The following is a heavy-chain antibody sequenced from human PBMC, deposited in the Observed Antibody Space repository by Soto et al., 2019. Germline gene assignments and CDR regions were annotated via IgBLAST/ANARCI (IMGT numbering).Heavy chain of an antibody. J-gene: IGHJ4*02. CDR3: ARCFRRDIPVVLRGDIDH. CDR2: MNPNSTKT. V-gene: IGHV1-8*01. CDR1: GYDFITYD. D-gene: IGHD2-21*01. Sequence: QVQLVQSGAEVKKPGASVKVSCKASGYDFITYDINWVRQATGQGLEWVGWMNPNSTKTGYAQKFQGRVTMTQNTSIGTAYMELSSLRSEDTAVYYCARCFRRDIPVVLRGDIDHWGQGTLVTVSS.